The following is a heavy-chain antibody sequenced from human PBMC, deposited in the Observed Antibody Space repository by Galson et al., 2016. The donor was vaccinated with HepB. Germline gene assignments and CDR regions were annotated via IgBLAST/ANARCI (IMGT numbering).Heavy chain of an antibody. D-gene: IGHD6-13*01. J-gene: IGHJ5*02. V-gene: IGHV3-33*01. CDR3: ARVGAVGMGNAFDP. Sequence: SLRFSCAASGFTFSSSAMHWVRQAPGKGLEWVAVIWFDGSKKYYADSVKGRFTISRDNSKNILYLQMSSLRAEDTAVYYCARVGAVGMGNAFDPWGQGTLVTVSS. CDR1: GFTFSSSA. CDR2: IWFDGSKK.